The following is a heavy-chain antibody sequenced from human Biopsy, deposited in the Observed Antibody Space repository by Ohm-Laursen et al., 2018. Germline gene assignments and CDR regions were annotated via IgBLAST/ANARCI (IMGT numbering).Heavy chain of an antibody. V-gene: IGHV1-18*01. Sequence: VSSVKVSCKASGYNFNSYGISWVRQAPGQGLERMGRISGYNGNTLYAQKFQHRVTMTTDTSTSTAYMELRSLTSDDTAVYYCARISITRLLDYWGQGTLVTVSS. J-gene: IGHJ4*02. D-gene: IGHD3-3*01. CDR3: ARISITRLLDY. CDR2: ISGYNGNT. CDR1: GYNFNSYG.